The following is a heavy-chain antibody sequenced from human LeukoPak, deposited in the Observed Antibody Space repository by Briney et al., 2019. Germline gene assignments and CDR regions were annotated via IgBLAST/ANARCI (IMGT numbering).Heavy chain of an antibody. V-gene: IGHV1-46*01. CDR3: ARDPDWLSGYYYYGMDV. J-gene: IGHJ6*02. D-gene: IGHD3-9*01. CDR1: GYTFTSYY. CDR2: INPSGGST. Sequence: GASVKVSCKASGYTFTSYYMHWVRQAPGQGLEWMGIINPSGGSTSYAQKFQGRVTMTRDTSTSTVYMELSNLRSEGTAVYYCARDPDWLSGYYYYGMDVWGQGTTVTVSS.